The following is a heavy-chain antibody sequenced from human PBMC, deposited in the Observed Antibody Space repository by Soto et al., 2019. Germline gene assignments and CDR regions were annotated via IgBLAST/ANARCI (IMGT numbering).Heavy chain of an antibody. CDR3: ARGGGVREHDPPFDP. CDR2: ISWNSGSI. D-gene: IGHD2-8*02. V-gene: IGHV3-9*01. Sequence: EVQLVESGGGLVQPGRSLRLSCAASGFTFDDYAMHWVRQAPGKGLEWVSRISWNSGSICYADSVKGRFTISRDNAKNSLYLQMNSLRAEDTALYYCARGGGVREHDPPFDPWGQGTLVTVSS. J-gene: IGHJ5*02. CDR1: GFTFDDYA.